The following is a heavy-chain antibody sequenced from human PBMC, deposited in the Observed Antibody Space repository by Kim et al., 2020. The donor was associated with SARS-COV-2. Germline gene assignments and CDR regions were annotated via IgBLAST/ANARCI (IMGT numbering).Heavy chain of an antibody. CDR2: ISSSSSYI. CDR1: GFNFSSYS. CDR3: ARAPAAAGTY. D-gene: IGHD6-13*01. Sequence: GGSLRLSCAASGFNFSSYSMNWVRQAPGKGLEWVSSISSSSSYIYYADSVKGRFTISRDNAKNSLYLQMNSLRAEDTAVYYCARAPAAAGTYWGQGTLVTVSS. V-gene: IGHV3-21*01. J-gene: IGHJ4*02.